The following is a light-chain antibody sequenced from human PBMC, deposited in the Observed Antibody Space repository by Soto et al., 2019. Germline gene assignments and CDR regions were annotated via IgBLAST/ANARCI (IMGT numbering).Light chain of an antibody. Sequence: QSALTQPASVSGSPGQSITISCTGTSSDVGGYNYLSWYQQNPGKAPKVMIYEVSNRPSGFSNRFSGSKSGNTASLTISGLQAEDEADYYCSSYTTSGTPVFGGGTKVTVL. CDR3: SSYTTSGTPV. CDR1: SSDVGGYNY. V-gene: IGLV2-14*01. CDR2: EVS. J-gene: IGLJ3*02.